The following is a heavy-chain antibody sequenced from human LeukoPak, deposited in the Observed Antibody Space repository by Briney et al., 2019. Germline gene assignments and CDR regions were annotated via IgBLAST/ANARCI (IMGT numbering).Heavy chain of an antibody. Sequence: SETLSLTCTVSGGSISSGDYYWSWIRQPPGKGLEWIGYIYYSGSTYYNPSLKSRVTISVDTSKNQFSLKLSSVTAADTAVYYCARDSGVRDFWSGYGYYYYYYMDVWGKGTTVTVSS. V-gene: IGHV4-30-4*08. CDR1: GGSISSGDYY. CDR3: ARDSGVRDFWSGYGYYYYYYMDV. J-gene: IGHJ6*03. D-gene: IGHD3-3*01. CDR2: IYYSGST.